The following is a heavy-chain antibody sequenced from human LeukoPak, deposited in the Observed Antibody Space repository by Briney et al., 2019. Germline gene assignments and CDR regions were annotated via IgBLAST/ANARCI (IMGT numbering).Heavy chain of an antibody. D-gene: IGHD3-3*01. CDR3: ASQYYDFWSGYRNLDY. CDR1: GGSISSSSYY. Sequence: PSETLSLTCTVSGGSISSSSYYWGWIRQPPGKGLEWIGSIYYSGSTYYNPSLKSRVTISVDTSKNQFSLKLSSVTAADTAVYYCASQYYDFWSGYRNLDYWGQGTLVTVSS. CDR2: IYYSGST. V-gene: IGHV4-39*01. J-gene: IGHJ4*02.